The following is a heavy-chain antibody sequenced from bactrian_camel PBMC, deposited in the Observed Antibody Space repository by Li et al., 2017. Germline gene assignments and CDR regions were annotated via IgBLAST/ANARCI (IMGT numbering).Heavy chain of an antibody. CDR3: AATSDGWFGSWEH. J-gene: IGHJ4*01. Sequence: DVQLVESGGGLVQPGGSLRLSCAASGFTFSSYTMSWVRQAPGRGLEWVSSYEYSGSTWYGDSVKGRFTISRDDAENTVSLQMNSLKSEDTALYYCAATSDGWFGSWEHWGKGTQVTVS. CDR2: EYSGST. D-gene: IGHD5*01. CDR1: GFTFSSYT. V-gene: IGHV3S40*01.